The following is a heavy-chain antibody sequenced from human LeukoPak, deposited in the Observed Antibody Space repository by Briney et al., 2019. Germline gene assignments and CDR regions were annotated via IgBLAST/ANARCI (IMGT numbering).Heavy chain of an antibody. CDR2: FDPEDGET. J-gene: IGHJ3*02. CDR1: GYTLTELS. CDR3: ATSNAGDYGGAFDI. V-gene: IGHV1-24*01. D-gene: IGHD4-17*01. Sequence: GASVKVSCKVSGYTLTELSMHWVRQAPGKGLEWMGGFDPEDGETIHAQKFQGRVTMTEDTSTDTAYMEPSSLRSEDTAVYYCATSNAGDYGGAFDIWGQGTMVTVSS.